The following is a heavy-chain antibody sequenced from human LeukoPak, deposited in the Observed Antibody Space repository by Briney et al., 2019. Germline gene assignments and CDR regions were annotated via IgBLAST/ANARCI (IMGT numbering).Heavy chain of an antibody. J-gene: IGHJ3*02. CDR2: INPNSGGT. CDR1: GFTFTGYY. V-gene: IGHV1-2*02. CDR3: ARDLGLGASDAFDI. D-gene: IGHD3-16*01. Sequence: ASVKVSCKTSGFTFTGYYMHWVRQAPGQGLEWMGWINPNSGGTNYAQKFQGRVTMTRDTSISTAYMELSRLRSDDTAVYYCARDLGLGASDAFDIWGQGTMVTVSS.